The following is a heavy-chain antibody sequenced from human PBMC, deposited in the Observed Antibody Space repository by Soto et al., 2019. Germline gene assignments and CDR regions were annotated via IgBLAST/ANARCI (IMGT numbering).Heavy chain of an antibody. CDR3: ARYKTNEYYYDSSGYYPPDYYYGMDV. V-gene: IGHV1-8*01. J-gene: IGHJ6*02. D-gene: IGHD3-22*01. CDR2: MNPNSGNT. Sequence: GASVKVSCKASGYTFTSYDINWVRQATGQGLEWMGWMNPNSGNTGYAQKFQGRVTMTRNTSISTAYMELSSLRSEDTAVYYCARYKTNEYYYDSSGYYPPDYYYGMDVWGQGTTVTVSS. CDR1: GYTFTSYD.